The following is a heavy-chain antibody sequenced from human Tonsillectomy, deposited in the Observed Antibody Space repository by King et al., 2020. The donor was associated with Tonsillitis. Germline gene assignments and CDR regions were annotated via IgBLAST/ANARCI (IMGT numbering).Heavy chain of an antibody. CDR2: IYYSGST. CDR1: GGSISSGDYY. Sequence: VQLQESGPGLVKPSQTLSLTCTVSGGSISSGDYYWSWIRQPPGKGLEWIGYIYYSGSTYYNPSLKSRLTISVDTSKNQFSLKLRSVTAADTAVYYCAREAYGDYGFDYWGQGTLVTVSS. V-gene: IGHV4-30-4*01. CDR3: AREAYGDYGFDY. J-gene: IGHJ4*02. D-gene: IGHD4-17*01.